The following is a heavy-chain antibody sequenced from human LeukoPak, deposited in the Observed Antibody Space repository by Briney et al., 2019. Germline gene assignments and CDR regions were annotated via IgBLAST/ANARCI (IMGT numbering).Heavy chain of an antibody. CDR2: FDPEDGET. CDR3: ATATQAIYGSGSPFDY. V-gene: IGHV1-24*01. CDR1: GYTLTELS. D-gene: IGHD3-10*01. J-gene: IGHJ4*02. Sequence: GASVKVSFKVSGYTLTELSMHWVRQAPGKGLEWMGGFDPEDGETIYAQKFQGRVTMTEDTSTDTAYMELSSLRSEDTAVYYCATATQAIYGSGSPFDYWGQGTLVTVSS.